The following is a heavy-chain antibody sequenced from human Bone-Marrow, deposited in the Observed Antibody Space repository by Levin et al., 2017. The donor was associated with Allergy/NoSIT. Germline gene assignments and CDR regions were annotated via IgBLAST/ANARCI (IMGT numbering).Heavy chain of an antibody. CDR1: GFTFSSSE. D-gene: IGHD1-14*01. V-gene: IGHV3-48*03. Sequence: GESLKISCAASGFTFSSSEMNWVRQAPGKGLEWVSYISSSGSTRYHADSVKGRFTISRDNAKNSLYLQMNSLRVEDTAVYYCAKARYNWGQGTLVTVSS. CDR2: ISSSGSTR. J-gene: IGHJ4*02. CDR3: AKARYN.